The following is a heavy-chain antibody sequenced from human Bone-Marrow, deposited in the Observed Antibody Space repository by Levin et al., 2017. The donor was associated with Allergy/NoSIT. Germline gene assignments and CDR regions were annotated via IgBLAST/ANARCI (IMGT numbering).Heavy chain of an antibody. CDR3: ARDDPYDFWSGYYTSYYYGMDV. CDR2: ISSSSSTI. V-gene: IGHV3-48*04. D-gene: IGHD3-3*01. CDR1: GFTFSSYS. J-gene: IGHJ6*02. Sequence: QSGGSLRLSCAASGFTFSSYSMNWVRQAPGKGLEWVSYISSSSSTIYYADSVKGRFTISRDNAKNSLYLQMNSLRAEDTAVYYCARDDPYDFWSGYYTSYYYGMDVWGQGTTVTVSS.